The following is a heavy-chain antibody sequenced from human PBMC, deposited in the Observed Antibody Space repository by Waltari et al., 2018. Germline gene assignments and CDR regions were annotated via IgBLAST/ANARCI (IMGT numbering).Heavy chain of an antibody. CDR3: ARDYNSLVDY. D-gene: IGHD1-1*01. CDR1: GFILRDYA. J-gene: IGHJ4*02. CDR2: ISYDGVDK. V-gene: IGHV3-30*01. Sequence: QVHLVESGGGVVQPGESLSLSCVDSGFILRDYAMHWVRQTPGMGLHWVALISYDGVDKWYADSLKGRFTISRDNSKSTLYLQIDSLRSEDTAVYYCARDYNSLVDYWGQGILVTVSS.